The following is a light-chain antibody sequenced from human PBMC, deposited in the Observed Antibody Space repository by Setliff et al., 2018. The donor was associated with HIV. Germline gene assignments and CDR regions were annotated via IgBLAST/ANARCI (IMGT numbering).Light chain of an antibody. V-gene: IGLV2-14*01. CDR2: GVN. CDR3: SSYTTSHTYV. CDR1: SSDVGAFNY. Sequence: QSVLAQPASVSGSPGQSITISCTGTSSDVGAFNYVSWYQQHPGKAPKLIIYGVNSRPSGVSNRFSGSKSDNTASLTISGLQAEDEADYYCSSYTTSHTYVFGTGTKGTVL. J-gene: IGLJ1*01.